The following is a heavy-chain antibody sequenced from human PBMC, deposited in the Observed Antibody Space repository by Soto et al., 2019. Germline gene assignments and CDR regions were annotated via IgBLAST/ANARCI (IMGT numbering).Heavy chain of an antibody. CDR3: AIIGYCSSTSCHPDNWFDP. J-gene: IGHJ5*02. V-gene: IGHV4-39*01. D-gene: IGHD2-2*01. CDR2: IYYSGST. Sequence: SETLSLTCTVSGGSISSSSYYWGWIRQPPGKGLEWIGSIYYSGSTYYNPSLKSRVTISVDTSKNQFSLKLSSVTAADTAVYYCAIIGYCSSTSCHPDNWFDPWGQGTLVTVSS. CDR1: GGSISSSSYY.